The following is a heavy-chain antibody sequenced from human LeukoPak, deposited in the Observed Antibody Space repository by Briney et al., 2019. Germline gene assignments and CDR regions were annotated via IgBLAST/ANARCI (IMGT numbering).Heavy chain of an antibody. J-gene: IGHJ4*02. Sequence: NPSETLSLTCTVSGGSISSYYWGWIRQPPGKGLEWIGSIYHSGSTYYNPSLKSRVTISVDTSKNQFSLKLSSVTAADTAVYYCARVPRHYFDYWGQGTLVTVSS. CDR2: IYHSGST. CDR3: ARVPRHYFDY. CDR1: GGSISSYY. V-gene: IGHV4-38-2*02.